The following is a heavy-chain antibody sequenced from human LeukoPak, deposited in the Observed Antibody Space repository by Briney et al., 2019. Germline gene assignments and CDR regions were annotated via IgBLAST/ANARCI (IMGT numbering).Heavy chain of an antibody. CDR3: ARALRYVWGSYRFPFDP. CDR2: IKQDGSEK. J-gene: IGHJ5*02. D-gene: IGHD3-16*02. Sequence: GGSLRLSCVASGFTFSSHWMSWVRQAAGKGLEWVANIKQDGSEKYYVDSVKGRFTISRDNAKNSMYLQMNSLRAEDTAVYYCARALRYVWGSYRFPFDPWGQGTLVTVSS. CDR1: GFTFSSHW. V-gene: IGHV3-7*01.